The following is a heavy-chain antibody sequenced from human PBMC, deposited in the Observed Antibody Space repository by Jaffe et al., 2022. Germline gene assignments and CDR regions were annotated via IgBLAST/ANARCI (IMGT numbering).Heavy chain of an antibody. CDR1: GFTFSSYA. J-gene: IGHJ4*02. V-gene: IGHV3-23*01. CDR3: AKGYCSSTNCYPSEY. Sequence: EVQLLESGGGLVQPGGSLRLSCAASGFTFSSYAMTWVRQAPGKGLEWVSIISGSGGSTYYVDSVKGRFTISRDNSKNTLYLQMNSLRAEDTAIYYCAKGYCSSTNCYPSEYWGQGTLVTVSS. D-gene: IGHD2-2*01. CDR2: ISGSGGST.